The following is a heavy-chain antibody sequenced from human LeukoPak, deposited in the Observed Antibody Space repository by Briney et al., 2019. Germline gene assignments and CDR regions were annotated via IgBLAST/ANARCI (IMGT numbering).Heavy chain of an antibody. CDR2: LNNDGSST. D-gene: IGHD2-15*01. Sequence: EGSLRLSCAASGFTFSSYWMHWVRQAPGKGLVWVSRLNNDGSSTNYADSVKGRFTLSRDNAKNTLYLQMNSLRAEDTAVYYCARIAWDAFDIWGQGTMVSVSS. J-gene: IGHJ3*02. CDR1: GFTFSSYW. V-gene: IGHV3-74*01. CDR3: ARIAWDAFDI.